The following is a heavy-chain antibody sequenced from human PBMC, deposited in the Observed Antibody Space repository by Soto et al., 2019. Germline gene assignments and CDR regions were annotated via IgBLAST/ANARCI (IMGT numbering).Heavy chain of an antibody. V-gene: IGHV4-34*01. CDR2: INHSGST. CDR1: GGSFSGYY. D-gene: IGHD6-13*01. CDR3: ARRRLSLAAGTGRVDWFDP. Sequence: SETLSLTCAVYGGSFSGYYWSWIRQPPGKGLEWIGEINHSGSTNYNPSLKSRVTISVDTSKNQFSLKLSSVTAADTAVYYCARRRLSLAAGTGRVDWFDPWGQGTLVTVS. J-gene: IGHJ5*02.